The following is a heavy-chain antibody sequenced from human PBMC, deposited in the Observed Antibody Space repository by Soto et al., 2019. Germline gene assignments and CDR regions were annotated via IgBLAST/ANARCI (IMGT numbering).Heavy chain of an antibody. CDR1: GFTLSDYT. CDR2: ISSSGDYI. CDR3: TSDRKGETNGSGY. Sequence: PVGSLRLSCAASGFTLSDYTMNWVRQAPGKGLEWVSSISSSGDYIYYADSLKGRFTISRDSPKSSLYLQMNSLRAEDTAVYYCTSDRKGETNGSGYWGQGTLVTVSS. D-gene: IGHD6-19*01. J-gene: IGHJ4*02. V-gene: IGHV3-21*01.